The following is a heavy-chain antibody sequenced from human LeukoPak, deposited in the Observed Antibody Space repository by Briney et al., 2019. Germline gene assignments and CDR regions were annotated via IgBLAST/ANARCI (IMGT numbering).Heavy chain of an antibody. J-gene: IGHJ2*01. V-gene: IGHV4-39*01. CDR3: ARIFMIVVVKDWYFDL. CDR2: IYYSGST. CDR1: GGSISSYY. D-gene: IGHD3-22*01. Sequence: KPSETLSLTCTVSGGSISSYYWSWIRQPPGKGLEWIGSIYYSGSTYYNPSLKSRVTISVDTSKNQFSLKLSSVTAADTAVYYCARIFMIVVVKDWYFDLWGRGTLVTVSS.